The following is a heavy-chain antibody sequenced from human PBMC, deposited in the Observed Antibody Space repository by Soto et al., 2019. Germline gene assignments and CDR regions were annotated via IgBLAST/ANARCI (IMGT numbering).Heavy chain of an antibody. D-gene: IGHD3-10*01. J-gene: IGHJ6*02. CDR1: GYSISSGYY. CDR2: IYHSGST. CDR3: ARVGGYGMDV. V-gene: IGHV4-38-2*02. Sequence: SETLSLTCTVSGYSISSGYYWGWIRQPPGKGLEWIGSIYHSGSTYNNPSLKSRVTISVDTSKNQFSLKLSSVTAADTAVYYCARVGGYGMDVWGQGTTVTVSS.